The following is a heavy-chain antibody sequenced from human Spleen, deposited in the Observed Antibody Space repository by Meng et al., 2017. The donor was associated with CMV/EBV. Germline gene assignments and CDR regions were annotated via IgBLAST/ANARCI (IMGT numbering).Heavy chain of an antibody. CDR1: GYTFTAFY. J-gene: IGHJ6*02. CDR2: INPHSGAT. CDR3: ARQRGSGSYLPPYYYYGMDV. V-gene: IGHV1-2*02. D-gene: IGHD3-10*01. Sequence: ASVKVSCKASGYTFTAFYMHWLRQAPAQGLEWVGWINPHSGATNYAQKFQGRVTMTRDTSISSAYMELSRLRSDDTAVYYCARQRGSGSYLPPYYYYGMDVWGQGTTVTVSS.